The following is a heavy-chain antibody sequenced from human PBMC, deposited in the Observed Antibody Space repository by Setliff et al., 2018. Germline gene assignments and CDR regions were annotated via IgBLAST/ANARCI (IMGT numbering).Heavy chain of an antibody. J-gene: IGHJ6*03. Sequence: ETLSLTCTVSGGSLGTYYWTLIRQPPGKGLEWIASVYYSGTAYYSPSLKSRVTMSVDASKRQFSLKLTSVTAADTAVYYCARMSGFQYMDVWGKGTTVTVSS. CDR2: VYYSGTA. CDR1: GGSLGTYY. CDR3: ARMSGFQYMDV. D-gene: IGHD3-3*01. V-gene: IGHV4-59*08.